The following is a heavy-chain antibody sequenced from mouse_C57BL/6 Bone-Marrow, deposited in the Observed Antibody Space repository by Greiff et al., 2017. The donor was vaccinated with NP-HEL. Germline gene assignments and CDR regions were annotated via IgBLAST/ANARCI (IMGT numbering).Heavy chain of an antibody. D-gene: IGHD3-2*01. CDR1: GYTFTDYN. V-gene: IGHV1-18*01. J-gene: IGHJ2*01. CDR2: INPNNGGT. Sequence: EVQLQQSGPELVKPGASVKIPCKASGYTFTDYNMDWVKQSHGKSLEWIGDINPNNGGTIYNQKFKGKATLTVDKSSSTAYMELRSLTSEDTAVYYCARRDSSYYFDYWGQGTTLTVSS. CDR3: ARRDSSYYFDY.